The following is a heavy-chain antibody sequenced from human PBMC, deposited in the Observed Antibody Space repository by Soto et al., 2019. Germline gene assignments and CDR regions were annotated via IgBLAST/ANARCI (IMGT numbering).Heavy chain of an antibody. CDR2: INAGNGNT. J-gene: IGHJ4*02. CDR3: ARSSSYYFIDDY. CDR1: GYTFTSYA. D-gene: IGHD3-22*01. Sequence: ASVNVSCKASGYTFTSYAMHWVRQAPGQRLEWMGWINAGNGNTKYSQEFQGRVTITRDTSASTAYMELNSLRSEDTAVYYCARSSSYYFIDDYWGQGTLVTVSS. V-gene: IGHV1-3*01.